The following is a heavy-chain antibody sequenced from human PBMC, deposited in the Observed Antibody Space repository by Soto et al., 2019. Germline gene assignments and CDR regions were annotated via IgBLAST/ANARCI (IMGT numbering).Heavy chain of an antibody. CDR2: IIPNNGKT. CDR1: GGTFSSYT. V-gene: IGHV1-69*08. J-gene: IGHJ4*02. Sequence: SVKVSCKASGGTFSSYTISWVRQAPGQGLEWMGRIIPNNGKTNYAQKFQGRVTMTTDKSTSTAYMELRSLRSDDTAVYYCARDRNTHSISGSTARFFDYWGQGTLVTVSS. CDR3: ARDRNTHSISGSTARFFDY. D-gene: IGHD3-22*01.